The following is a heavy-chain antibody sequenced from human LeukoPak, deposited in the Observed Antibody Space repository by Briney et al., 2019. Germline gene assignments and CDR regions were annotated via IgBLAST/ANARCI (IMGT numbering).Heavy chain of an antibody. CDR3: ASPRGAYDSSGYYY. V-gene: IGHV4-4*07. J-gene: IGHJ4*02. Sequence: SETLSLTCTVSGGSISSYYWSWIRQPAGKGLEWIGRIYTSGSTNYNPSLKSRVTISVDTSKNQFSLKLSSVTAADTAVNYCASPRGAYDSSGYYYWGQGTLVTVSS. CDR2: IYTSGST. CDR1: GGSISSYY. D-gene: IGHD3-22*01.